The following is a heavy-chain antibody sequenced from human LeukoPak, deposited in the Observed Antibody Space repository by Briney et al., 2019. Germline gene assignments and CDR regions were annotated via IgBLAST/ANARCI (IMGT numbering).Heavy chain of an antibody. J-gene: IGHJ4*02. D-gene: IGHD3-10*01. CDR2: ISSSGSTI. V-gene: IGHV3-11*04. Sequence: KAGGFLRLSCAASRFTFSDYYMSWIRQAPGKGLEWVSYISSSGSTIYYADSVKGRFTISRDNAKNSLHLQMNTLRVEDTAVYYCALNPDYYGSGSFDYWGQGTLVTVSS. CDR1: RFTFSDYY. CDR3: ALNPDYYGSGSFDY.